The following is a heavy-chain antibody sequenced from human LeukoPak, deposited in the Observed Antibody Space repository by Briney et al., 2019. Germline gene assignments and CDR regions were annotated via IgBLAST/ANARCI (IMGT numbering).Heavy chain of an antibody. D-gene: IGHD3-22*01. CDR1: GFTFSDYY. J-gene: IGHJ4*02. Sequence: GGSLRLSCAASGFTFSDYYMSWIRQAPETGLEWLSYTSPSGGTIYYTDSVKGRFTMSRDNAQNALYLEMNSLRAEDTAVYYCAKEPMIVVVTPGRHFDYWGQGTLVSVSS. CDR3: AKEPMIVVVTPGRHFDY. V-gene: IGHV3-11*01. CDR2: TSPSGGTI.